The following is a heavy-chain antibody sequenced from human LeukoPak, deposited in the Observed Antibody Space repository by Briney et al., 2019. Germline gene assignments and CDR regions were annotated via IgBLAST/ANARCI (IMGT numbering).Heavy chain of an antibody. CDR1: GFTFSSYA. D-gene: IGHD5-18*01. Sequence: PGGSLRLSCAASGFTFSSYAMSWVRQAPGKGLEWVSAISGSGTNTYYADSVRGRFTISRDNSKNTLYLQMNSLRAEDTAVYYCAKELRGYSYGLRNNWFDPWGQGTLVTVSS. V-gene: IGHV3-23*01. CDR2: ISGSGTNT. J-gene: IGHJ5*02. CDR3: AKELRGYSYGLRNNWFDP.